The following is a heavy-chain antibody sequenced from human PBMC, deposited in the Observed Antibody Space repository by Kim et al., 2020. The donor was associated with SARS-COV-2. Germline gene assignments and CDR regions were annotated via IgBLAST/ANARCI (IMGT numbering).Heavy chain of an antibody. CDR2: N. D-gene: IGHD6-13*01. CDR3: ARSAGGSYYDY. Sequence: NKPYPSLKSRVTMSVNTSKNQFSPKLSSVTAADPAVYYCARSAGGSYYDYWGQGTLVTVSS. J-gene: IGHJ4*02. V-gene: IGHV4-59*10.